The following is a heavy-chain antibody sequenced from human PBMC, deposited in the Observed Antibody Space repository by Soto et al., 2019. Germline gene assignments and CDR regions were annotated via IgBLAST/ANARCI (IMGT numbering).Heavy chain of an antibody. CDR2: VYYSGTT. D-gene: IGHD4-4*01. V-gene: IGHV4-39*01. J-gene: IGHJ4*02. CDR1: GGSISSSSYY. CDR3: ARGMTTVTTLDY. Sequence: SETLSLTCTVSGGSISSSSYYWAWVRQPPGKGLEWIGSVYYSGTTYYNPSLKSRVTISVDRSKNQFSLKLSSVTAADTAVYYCARGMTTVTTLDYWGQGTLVTVPS.